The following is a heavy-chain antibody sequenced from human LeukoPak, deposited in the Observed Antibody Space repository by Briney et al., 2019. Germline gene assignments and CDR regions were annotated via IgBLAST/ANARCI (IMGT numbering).Heavy chain of an antibody. CDR1: GYSFTSYW. J-gene: IGHJ4*02. D-gene: IGHD1-26*01. V-gene: IGHV5-51*01. Sequence: GESLKISCKGSGYSFTSYWIGWVRQMPGKGLEWMGIIYPGHSDTRYSPSVQGQVTISADKSIRTAYLQWSRLKASDTAMYYCARQSPQYSGSYWSFDYWGQGTLVTVSS. CDR3: ARQSPQYSGSYWSFDY. CDR2: IYPGHSDT.